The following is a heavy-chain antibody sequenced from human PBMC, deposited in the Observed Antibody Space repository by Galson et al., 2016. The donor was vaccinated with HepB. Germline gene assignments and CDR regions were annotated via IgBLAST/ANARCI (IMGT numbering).Heavy chain of an antibody. CDR3: AREMTGSYFD. D-gene: IGHD3-10*01. CDR1: GFTFNAHW. J-gene: IGHJ4*02. Sequence: LRLSCAASGFTFNAHWMNWVRQAPGKGLEWVANIRGDGIVSYYAESVRGRFTISRDNAKNSLYLQMNGLRVDETAVYYCAREMTGSYFDWGQGTLVTVSS. CDR2: IRGDGIVS. V-gene: IGHV3-7*01.